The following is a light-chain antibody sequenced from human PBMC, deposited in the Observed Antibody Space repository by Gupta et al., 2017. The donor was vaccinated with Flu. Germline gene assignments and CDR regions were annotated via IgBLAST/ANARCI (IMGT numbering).Light chain of an antibody. J-gene: IGLJ3*02. CDR1: SGSVSTNFY. Sequence: QTVVTQEPSFSVSPGRTVTLTCGLTSGSVSTNFYPSWYQQTPGQAPRTLVYNTNIRSSGVPGRFSGSILGNKAALTITGAQADDESDYYCVLYMGGNTWMFGGGTKLTVL. CDR3: VLYMGGNTWM. V-gene: IGLV8-61*01. CDR2: NTN.